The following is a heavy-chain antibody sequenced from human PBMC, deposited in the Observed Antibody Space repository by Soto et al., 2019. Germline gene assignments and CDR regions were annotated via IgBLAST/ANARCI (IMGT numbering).Heavy chain of an antibody. CDR3: ARRNTSGYLRYFDS. V-gene: IGHV1-69*05. D-gene: IGHD3-22*01. CDR1: GGTFSGYP. CDR2: TFPIFDRG. Sequence: SVKVSCKASGGTFSGYPITWVRQAPGQGLEWMGGTFPIFDRGNYAQKFQGRLTITTDKSTNTAYMELSSLRSEDTAVYYCARRNTSGYLRYFDSWGQGTLVTVSS. J-gene: IGHJ4*02.